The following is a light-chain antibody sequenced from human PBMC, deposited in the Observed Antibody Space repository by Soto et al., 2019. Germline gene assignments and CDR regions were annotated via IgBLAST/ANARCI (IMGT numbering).Light chain of an antibody. J-gene: IGKJ5*01. Sequence: DIQMTQSPASLSVSVGDRVTITCRASQSINNYLNWYQQKPGQAPKLLMRSASTLERGVPSRFSGSGSRTDFTLTITTLQPDDFATYYCQQSLSMPLTFGHGTRLEIK. CDR3: QQSLSMPLT. CDR2: SAS. V-gene: IGKV1-39*01. CDR1: QSINNY.